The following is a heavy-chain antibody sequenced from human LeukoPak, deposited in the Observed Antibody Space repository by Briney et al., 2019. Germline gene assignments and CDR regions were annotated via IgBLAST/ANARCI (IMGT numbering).Heavy chain of an antibody. Sequence: GGSLRLSCSASGFTFTTYAMHWVRQAPGKGLEYVSGISANGATTYYADSVQGRFTISRDNSKNTLYLQMSSLSAEDTALYYCVKDRLYYYGPGTYFDYLGQGTLVTVSS. CDR1: GFTFTTYA. V-gene: IGHV3-64D*06. J-gene: IGHJ4*02. CDR2: ISANGATT. D-gene: IGHD3-10*01. CDR3: VKDRLYYYGPGTYFDY.